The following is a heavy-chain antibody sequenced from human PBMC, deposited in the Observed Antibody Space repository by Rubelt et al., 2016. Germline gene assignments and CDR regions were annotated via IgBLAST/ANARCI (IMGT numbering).Heavy chain of an antibody. D-gene: IGHD3-16*01. CDR3: EIGNYDNNVIPA. CDR2: ISSSGSTI. J-gene: IGHJ5*02. V-gene: IGHV3-48*01. Sequence: GKGLEWVSYISSSGSTIYYADSVKGRFTISRDNAKNSLYLQMSSLRAEDTAVYYCEIGNYDNNVIPAWGQGTLVTVSS.